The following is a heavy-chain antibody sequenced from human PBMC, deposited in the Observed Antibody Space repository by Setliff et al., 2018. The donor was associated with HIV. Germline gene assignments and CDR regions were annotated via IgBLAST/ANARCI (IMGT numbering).Heavy chain of an antibody. CDR2: IYYSGST. CDR1: GGSISSNNYY. CDR3: ARQGLVLVPASIDWRLPPSPIDY. D-gene: IGHD2-2*01. Sequence: SETLSLTCTVSGGSISSNNYYWGWIRQPPGKGLEWIASIYYSGSTYYNPSLKSRITISADTSKNQFSLRLSSVTAADTAVYYCARQGLVLVPASIDWRLPPSPIDYWGQGALVTVSS. J-gene: IGHJ4*02. V-gene: IGHV4-39*01.